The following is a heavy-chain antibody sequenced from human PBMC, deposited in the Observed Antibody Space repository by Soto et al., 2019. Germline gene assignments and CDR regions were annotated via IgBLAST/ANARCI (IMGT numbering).Heavy chain of an antibody. CDR2: IIPIFGTA. J-gene: IGHJ5*02. V-gene: IGHV1-69*06. CDR1: GGTFSSYA. D-gene: IGHD3-3*01. Sequence: SVKVSCKASGGTFSSYAISWVRQAPGQGLEWMGGIIPIFGTANYAQKFQGRVTITADKSTSTAYMELSSLRSEDTAVYYCARKIEAKASGWFDPWGQGTLVTVSS. CDR3: ARKIEAKASGWFDP.